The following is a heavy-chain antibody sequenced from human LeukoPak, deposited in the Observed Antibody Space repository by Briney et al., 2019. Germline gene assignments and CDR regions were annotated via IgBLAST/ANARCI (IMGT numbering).Heavy chain of an antibody. D-gene: IGHD6-19*01. J-gene: IGHJ4*02. Sequence: GGSLRLSCAASGFTFSSYSMNWVRQAPGKGLEWVSAISASGRDTYYADSVKGRFTISRDNSKNTLYLQMNSLRAEDTAEYFCAKDFSGSFDYWGQGTLVTVSS. CDR2: ISASGRDT. CDR1: GFTFSSYS. CDR3: AKDFSGSFDY. V-gene: IGHV3-23*01.